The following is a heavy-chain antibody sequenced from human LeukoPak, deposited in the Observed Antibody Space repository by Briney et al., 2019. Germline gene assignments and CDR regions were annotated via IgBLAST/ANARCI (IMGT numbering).Heavy chain of an antibody. CDR3: ARQPGAGWFDP. CDR2: INPGDSDT. V-gene: IGHV5-51*01. J-gene: IGHJ5*02. D-gene: IGHD3-10*01. Sequence: GESLKISCQASGYSFTSSWIGWARQMRGKGLKWMAIINPGDSDTRYSPSFQGQVTISADKSISTVYLQWGSLKASDTAMYYCARQPGAGWFDPWGQGTLVTVSS. CDR1: GYSFTSSW.